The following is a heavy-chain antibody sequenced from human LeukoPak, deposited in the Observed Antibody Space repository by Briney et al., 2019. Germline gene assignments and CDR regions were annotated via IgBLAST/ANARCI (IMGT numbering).Heavy chain of an antibody. J-gene: IGHJ2*01. D-gene: IGHD3-9*01. CDR1: GFSLSTSGVG. V-gene: IGHV2-5*02. CDR3: AHWYYDILTGPLNGYFDL. Sequence: ESGPTLVNPTQTLTLTCTFSGFSLSTSGVGVGWIRQPPGKALEWLALIYWDDDKRYSPYLKSRLTITKDTSKNQVVLTMTNMDPVDTATYYCAHWYYDILTGPLNGYFDLWGRGTLVTVSS. CDR2: IYWDDDK.